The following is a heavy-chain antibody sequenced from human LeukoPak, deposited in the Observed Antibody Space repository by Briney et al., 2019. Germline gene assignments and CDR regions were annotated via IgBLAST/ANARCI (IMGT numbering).Heavy chain of an antibody. Sequence: GGSLRLSCAASGFTFSSYNMNWVRQAPGKGLEWVSSISSSSSYIYYADSVKGRFTISRDNAENSLYLQMNSLRAEDTAVYSCARFISGSWYFDYWGQGTLVTVSS. D-gene: IGHD6-13*01. CDR3: ARFISGSWYFDY. V-gene: IGHV3-21*01. J-gene: IGHJ4*02. CDR2: ISSSSSYI. CDR1: GFTFSSYN.